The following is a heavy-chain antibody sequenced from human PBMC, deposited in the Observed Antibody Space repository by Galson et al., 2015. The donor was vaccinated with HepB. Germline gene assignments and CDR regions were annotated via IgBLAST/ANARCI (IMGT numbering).Heavy chain of an antibody. CDR2: IIPIFGTA. J-gene: IGHJ5*02. CDR1: GGTFSSYA. CDR3: AREAPSYCSGGSCYSRWFDP. Sequence: SVKVSCKASGGTFSSYAISWVRQAPGQGLEWMGGIIPIFGTANYAQKFQGRVTITADESTSTAYMELSSLRSGDTAVYYCAREAPSYCSGGSCYSRWFDPWGQGTLVTVSS. D-gene: IGHD2-15*01. V-gene: IGHV1-69*13.